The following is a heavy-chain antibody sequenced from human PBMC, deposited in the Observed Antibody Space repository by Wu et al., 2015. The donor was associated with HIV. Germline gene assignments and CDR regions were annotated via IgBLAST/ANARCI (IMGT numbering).Heavy chain of an antibody. D-gene: IGHD5-18*01. V-gene: IGHV1-69*12. CDR2: IIPIFGTA. CDR1: GGTFSSYA. CDR3: ARALGGYSYGLYYYYYMDV. J-gene: IGHJ6*03. Sequence: QVQLVQSGAEVKKPGSSVKVSCKAPGGTFSSYAISWVRQAPGQGLGWMGGIIPIFGTANYAQKFQGRVTITADESTSTAYMELSSLRSEDTAVYYCARALGGYSYGLYYYYYMDVWGKGTTVTVSS.